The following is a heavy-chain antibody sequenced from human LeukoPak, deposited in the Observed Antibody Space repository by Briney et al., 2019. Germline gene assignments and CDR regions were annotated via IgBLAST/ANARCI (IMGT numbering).Heavy chain of an antibody. V-gene: IGHV3-23*01. CDR3: ARAGCRSGPWYFDL. Sequence: GGSLRLSCAASGFTFSTYAMTWGPQAPGKGREWVSLISGTGGSTYYADSVKGRFTISRDNPKNTLYLQMNSLRVEDTAVYYCARAGCRSGPWYFDLWGRGTLVTVSS. CDR1: GFTFSTYA. CDR2: ISGTGGST. J-gene: IGHJ2*01. D-gene: IGHD2-15*01.